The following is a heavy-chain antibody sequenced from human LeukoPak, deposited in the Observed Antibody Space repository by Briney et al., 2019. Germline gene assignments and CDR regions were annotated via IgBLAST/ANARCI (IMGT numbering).Heavy chain of an antibody. Sequence: GGSLRLSCAASGFTFSSYAMSWVRQAPGKGLEWVSYISSSSSTIYYADSVKGRFTISRDNAKNSLYLQMNSLRAEDTAVYYCARGSNYYDSSGYHQPQTDYWGQGTLVTVSS. CDR3: ARGSNYYDSSGYHQPQTDY. V-gene: IGHV3-48*01. D-gene: IGHD3-22*01. CDR1: GFTFSSYA. J-gene: IGHJ4*02. CDR2: ISSSSSTI.